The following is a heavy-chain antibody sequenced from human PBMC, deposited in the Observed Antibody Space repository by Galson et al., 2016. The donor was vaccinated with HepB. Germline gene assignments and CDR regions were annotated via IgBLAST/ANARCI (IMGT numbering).Heavy chain of an antibody. CDR1: GFSFGSYA. J-gene: IGHJ4*02. D-gene: IGHD6-19*01. CDR3: ARTGGIVVAGALDF. V-gene: IGHV3-33*01. CDR2: IWYDGSNE. Sequence: SLRLSCAASGFSFGSYAMHWVRQAPGKGLDWVAVIWYDGSNENYADSVKGRFIISRDNSRNTLYLQMNSLRPEETAIYYCARTGGIVVAGALDFWGQGTLVTVSS.